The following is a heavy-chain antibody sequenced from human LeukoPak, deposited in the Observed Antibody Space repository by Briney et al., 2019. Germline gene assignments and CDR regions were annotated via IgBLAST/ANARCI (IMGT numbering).Heavy chain of an antibody. CDR1: GFTFSNYG. J-gene: IGHJ4*02. D-gene: IGHD3-22*01. CDR3: ASLGGYYDSSGYPRGDY. CDR2: INSDGSSR. Sequence: GGSLRLSCAASGFTFSNYGIHWVRQAPGKGLVWVSRINSDGSSRSQADSVKGRFTISRDNAKKMLYLQMNSLRAEDTAVYYCASLGGYYDSSGYPRGDYWGQGTLVTVSS. V-gene: IGHV3-74*01.